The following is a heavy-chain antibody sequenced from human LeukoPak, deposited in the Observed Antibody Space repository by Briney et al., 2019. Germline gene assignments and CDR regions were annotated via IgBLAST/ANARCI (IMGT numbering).Heavy chain of an antibody. J-gene: IGHJ4*02. D-gene: IGHD4-17*01. V-gene: IGHV1-69*04. CDR2: IIPILGIA. CDR3: AREATVYFDY. Sequence: GASVKVSCKASGGTFSSYTISWVRPAPGQGLGWMGRIIPILGIANYAQKFQGRVTITADKSTSTAYMQLSSLRSEDTAVYYCAREATVYFDYWGQGTLVTVSS. CDR1: GGTFSSYT.